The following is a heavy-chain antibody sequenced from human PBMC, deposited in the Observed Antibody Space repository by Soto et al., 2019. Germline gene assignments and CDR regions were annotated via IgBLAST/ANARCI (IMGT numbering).Heavy chain of an antibody. J-gene: IGHJ3*02. CDR2: IYHSGGT. V-gene: IGHV4-4*02. Sequence: QVQLQESGPGLVKPSGTLSLTCAVSGGSISSSNWWSWVRQPPGKGLEWIGEIYHSGGTNYNPSLKSRVTISVDKSKNQFSLKLSSVTAADTAVYYCARALNYYDSSGYYPLFAFDIWGQGTMVTVSS. CDR1: GGSISSSNW. D-gene: IGHD3-22*01. CDR3: ARALNYYDSSGYYPLFAFDI.